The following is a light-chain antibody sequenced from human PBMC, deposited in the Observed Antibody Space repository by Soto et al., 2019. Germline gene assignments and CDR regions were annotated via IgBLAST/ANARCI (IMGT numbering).Light chain of an antibody. J-gene: IGLJ3*02. CDR1: SSDVGGYNY. CDR3: SSYPSTNSWV. Sequence: QSVLTQSASVSGSPGQSITISCTGTSSDVGGYNYVSWYHQHPGKAPKLIIYDVSNRPSGVSTRFSGSKSGNTASLTISGLQAEDEADYSCSSYPSTNSWVFGGGTKRTVL. V-gene: IGLV2-14*01. CDR2: DVS.